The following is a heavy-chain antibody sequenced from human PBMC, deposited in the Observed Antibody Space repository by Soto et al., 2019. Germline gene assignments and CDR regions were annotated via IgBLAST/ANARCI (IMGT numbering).Heavy chain of an antibody. D-gene: IGHD6-13*01. CDR2: INRSGST. CDR3: ASQGIAAAGTVPHYYYGMDV. J-gene: IGHJ6*02. V-gene: IGHV4-34*01. Sequence: SETLSLTCAVYSGSFSGYYWSWIRQPPGKGLEWIGEINRSGSTNYSPSLKSRVTISVDTSKNQFSLNLSSVTAADTAVYYCASQGIAAAGTVPHYYYGMDVWGQGTTVTVSS. CDR1: SGSFSGYY.